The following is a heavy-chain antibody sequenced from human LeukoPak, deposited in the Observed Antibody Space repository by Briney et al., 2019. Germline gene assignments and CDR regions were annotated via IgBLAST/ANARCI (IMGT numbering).Heavy chain of an antibody. J-gene: IGHJ4*02. CDR2: IKSDGSST. Sequence: GGSLRLSCAASGFTFSSYWMHWVRQAPGKGLVCVSRIKSDGSSTSYADSVKGRFTISRDDAKNTLYLQMNSLRAEDTAVYYCARAYNSHFDYWGQGALVTVSS. CDR3: ARAYNSHFDY. CDR1: GFTFSSYW. V-gene: IGHV3-74*01. D-gene: IGHD1-1*01.